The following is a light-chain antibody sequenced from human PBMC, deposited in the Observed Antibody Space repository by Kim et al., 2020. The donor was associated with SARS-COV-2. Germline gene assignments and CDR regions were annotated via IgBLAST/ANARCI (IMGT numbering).Light chain of an antibody. CDR1: QDISVW. CDR2: KAT. Sequence: IQLTQSPSVLSASVGDRITITCRASQDISVWLVWYRQRSENPPELLIYKATILQSGVPSRFSARGSGTDFTLTISSLQPDDSATYSCQHYNTPPYSFGQGTKLEI. J-gene: IGKJ2*03. V-gene: IGKV1-5*03. CDR3: QHYNTPPYS.